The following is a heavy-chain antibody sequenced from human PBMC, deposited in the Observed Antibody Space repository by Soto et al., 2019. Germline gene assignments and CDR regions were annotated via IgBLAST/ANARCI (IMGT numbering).Heavy chain of an antibody. CDR2: IWYDGSNK. D-gene: IGHD2-15*01. J-gene: IGHJ5*02. V-gene: IGHV3-33*01. Sequence: QVQLVESGGGVVQPGRSLRLSCAASGFTFSSYGMHWVRQAPGKGLEWVAVIWYDGSNKYYADSVKGRFTISRDNSKNTLYLQMNSLRAEDTAVYYCARDIGYCSGGSCSSQEVPNWFDPWGQGTLVTVSS. CDR1: GFTFSSYG. CDR3: ARDIGYCSGGSCSSQEVPNWFDP.